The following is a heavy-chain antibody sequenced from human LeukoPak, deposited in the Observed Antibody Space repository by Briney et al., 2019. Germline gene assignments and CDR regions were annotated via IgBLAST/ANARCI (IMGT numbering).Heavy chain of an antibody. V-gene: IGHV3-23*01. J-gene: IGHJ4*02. D-gene: IGHD6-19*01. CDR3: AKGPLIEVAGTTWDY. CDR1: GFTFSSCA. CDR2: ISGGGGNT. Sequence: PGGSLRLSRAASGFTFSSCAMGWVRQAPGKGLEWVSAISGGGGNTYYADSVKGRFTISRDNSKNTLYLQMNSLRAEDTALYYCAKGPLIEVAGTTWDYWGQGTLVTVSS.